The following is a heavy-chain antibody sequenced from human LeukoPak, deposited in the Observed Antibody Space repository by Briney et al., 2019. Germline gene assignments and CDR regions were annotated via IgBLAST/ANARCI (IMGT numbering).Heavy chain of an antibody. CDR3: ARQGDDY. CDR2: ISGSGGST. V-gene: IGHV3-23*01. CDR1: GFTFSSYA. Sequence: GGSLRLSCAASGFTFSSYAMGWVRQAPGKGLEWVSGISGSGGSTYYADSVKGRFTISRDNAKNSLYLQMNSLRAEDTAVYYCARQGDDYWGHGTLVTVSS. D-gene: IGHD3-16*01. J-gene: IGHJ4*01.